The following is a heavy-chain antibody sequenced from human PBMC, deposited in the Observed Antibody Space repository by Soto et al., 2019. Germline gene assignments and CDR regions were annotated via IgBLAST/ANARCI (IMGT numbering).Heavy chain of an antibody. D-gene: IGHD2-2*01. CDR3: ALYCSSTSCYLGGMDV. V-gene: IGHV3-64D*06. J-gene: IGHJ6*02. CDR2: ISSNGGST. CDR1: GFTFSSYA. Sequence: PGGSLSLSCSASGFTFSSYAMHWVRQAPGKGLEYVSAISSNGGSTYYADSVKGRFTISRDNSKNTLYLQMSSLRAEDTAVYYCALYCSSTSCYLGGMDVWGQGTTVTVSS.